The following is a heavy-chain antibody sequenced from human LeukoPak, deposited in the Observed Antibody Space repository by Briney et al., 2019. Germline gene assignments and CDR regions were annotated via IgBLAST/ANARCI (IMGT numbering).Heavy chain of an antibody. CDR3: ARDYYYDSSGYWDYYFDY. CDR2: IWYDGSNK. Sequence: PGGSLRLSCAASGFTFSRFGMHWVRQAPGKGLEWVAVIWYDGSNKYYADSVKGRFTVSRDNSKNTLYLEMNSLRAEDTAEYYCARDYYYDSSGYWDYYFDYWGQGTLVSVSS. V-gene: IGHV3-33*01. D-gene: IGHD3-22*01. J-gene: IGHJ4*02. CDR1: GFTFSRFG.